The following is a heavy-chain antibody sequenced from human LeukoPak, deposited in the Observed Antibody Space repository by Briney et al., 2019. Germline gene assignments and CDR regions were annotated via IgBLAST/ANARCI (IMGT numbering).Heavy chain of an antibody. V-gene: IGHV3-23*01. Sequence: LPGGSLRLSCAASGFTFSSYAMSWVRQAPGKGLEWVSAISGSGGSTYYADSVKGRFTISRDNSKNTLYLQMNSLRAEDTAVYYCAKSESLRLSCFDYWGQGTLVTVSS. D-gene: IGHD5-12*01. J-gene: IGHJ4*02. CDR3: AKSESLRLSCFDY. CDR1: GFTFSSYA. CDR2: ISGSGGST.